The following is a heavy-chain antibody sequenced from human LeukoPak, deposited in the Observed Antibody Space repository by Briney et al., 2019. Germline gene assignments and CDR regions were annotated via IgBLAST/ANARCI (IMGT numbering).Heavy chain of an antibody. Sequence: PSETLSLTCTVYGGSFSGYYWSWIRQPPEKGLEWIGEINHSGSTNYNPSLKTRVTISVDTSKNQFSLKLSSVTAADTAVYYCARETLLGSGGSCDYWGQGTLVTVSS. CDR1: GGSFSGYY. D-gene: IGHD2-15*01. CDR3: ARETLLGSGGSCDY. J-gene: IGHJ4*02. CDR2: INHSGST. V-gene: IGHV4-34*01.